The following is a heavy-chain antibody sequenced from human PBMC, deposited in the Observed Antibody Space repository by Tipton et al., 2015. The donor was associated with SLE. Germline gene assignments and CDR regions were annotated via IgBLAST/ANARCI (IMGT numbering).Heavy chain of an antibody. CDR2: INHSGST. Sequence: TLSLTCAVYGGSFSGYYWSWIRQPPGKGLEWIGEINHSGSTNYNPSLKSRVTISVDTSKNQFSLKVSSVTAADTAVYYCARGGGRQLVFDAFDIWGQGTMVTVSS. J-gene: IGHJ3*02. CDR1: GGSFSGYY. V-gene: IGHV4-34*01. D-gene: IGHD6-13*01. CDR3: ARGGGRQLVFDAFDI.